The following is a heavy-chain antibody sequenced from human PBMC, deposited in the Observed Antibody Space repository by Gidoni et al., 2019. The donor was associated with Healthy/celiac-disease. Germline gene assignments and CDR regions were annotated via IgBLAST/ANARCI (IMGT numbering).Heavy chain of an antibody. J-gene: IGHJ3*02. D-gene: IGHD4-17*01. V-gene: IGHV3-30*03. CDR2: ISYDGSNK. CDR1: GPTFSSYG. Sequence: QVQLVESGGGVVQPGRSLRLSCAAPGPTFSSYGMHWVRQAPGKGLEWVAVISYDGSNKYYADSVKGRFTISRDNSKNTLYLQMNSLRAEDTAVYYCTYGDDDDAFDIWGQGTMVTVSS. CDR3: TYGDDDDAFDI.